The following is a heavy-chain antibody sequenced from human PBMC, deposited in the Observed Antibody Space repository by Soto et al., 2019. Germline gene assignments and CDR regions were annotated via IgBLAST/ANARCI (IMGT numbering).Heavy chain of an antibody. V-gene: IGHV1-18*01. CDR2: ISAYNGNT. CDR1: GYTFTSYC. Sequence: QGQLVQSGAEVKKPGASVKVSCKASGYTFTSYCISWVRQAPGQGLEWMGWISAYNGNTNDAQKLQVRFTMTTDTSTSTAYMEMRRLRYDDTAVYYCARDGNMVRGVRTDRNFDYWGQGTLVTVSS. J-gene: IGHJ4*02. CDR3: ARDGNMVRGVRTDRNFDY. D-gene: IGHD3-10*01.